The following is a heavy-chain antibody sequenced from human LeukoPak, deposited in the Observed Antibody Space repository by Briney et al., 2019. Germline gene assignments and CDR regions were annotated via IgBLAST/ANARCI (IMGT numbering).Heavy chain of an antibody. CDR1: GFPFSSYA. V-gene: IGHV3-23*01. D-gene: IGHD5-12*01. Sequence: PGGSPGPSFPASGFPFSSYAMSWVRQAPGKGLKWVSAISGSGGSTYYADSVKGRFTISRDNSKNTLYLQMNSLRAEDTAVYYCAKDKKGGGYEFDYWGQGTLVTVSS. J-gene: IGHJ4*02. CDR3: AKDKKGGGYEFDY. CDR2: ISGSGGST.